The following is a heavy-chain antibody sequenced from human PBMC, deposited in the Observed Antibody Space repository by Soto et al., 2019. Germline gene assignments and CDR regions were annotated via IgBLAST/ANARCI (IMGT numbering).Heavy chain of an antibody. D-gene: IGHD3-10*01. CDR1: GYTFTSYG. V-gene: IGHV1-18*01. Sequence: QVQLVQSGAEVKKPGASVKVSCKASGYTFTSYGISWVRQAPGQGLEWMGWISAYNGNTNYAQKLQGRVTMTTDTSPGTAYMELSSRRSDDTAVYYCARDVGELLYHYYYGMDVWGQGTTVTVSS. CDR3: ARDVGELLYHYYYGMDV. J-gene: IGHJ6*02. CDR2: ISAYNGNT.